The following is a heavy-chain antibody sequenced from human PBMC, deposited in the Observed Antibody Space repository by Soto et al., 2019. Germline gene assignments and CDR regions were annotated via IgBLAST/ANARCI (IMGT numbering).Heavy chain of an antibody. J-gene: IGHJ4*02. CDR3: AKDLGSGHTSGWLYLDK. CDR1: GFTFGDCA. D-gene: IGHD6-19*01. V-gene: IGHV3-9*01. Sequence: GGSLRLSCAASGFTFGDCAMHWARQAPGKGLEWVSGISWNSGSIVYADSVKGRFTISRDNAKNSLYLEMESLRAEDTALYYCAKDLGSGHTSGWLYLDKWGQGTPVTVSS. CDR2: ISWNSGSI.